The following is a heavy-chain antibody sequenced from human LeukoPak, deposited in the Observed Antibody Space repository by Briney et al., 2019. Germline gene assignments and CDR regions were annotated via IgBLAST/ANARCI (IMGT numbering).Heavy chain of an antibody. V-gene: IGHV3-74*01. CDR3: AKAFKWLADFDY. CDR1: GFTFTTYW. J-gene: IGHJ4*02. D-gene: IGHD6-19*01. CDR2: INSDGSIT. Sequence: GGSLRLSCAASGFTFTTYWMHWVRQAPGKGLVWVSHINSDGSITSYADSVKGRFTISRDNSKNTLYLQMNSLRAEDTAVYYCAKAFKWLADFDYWGQGTLVTVSS.